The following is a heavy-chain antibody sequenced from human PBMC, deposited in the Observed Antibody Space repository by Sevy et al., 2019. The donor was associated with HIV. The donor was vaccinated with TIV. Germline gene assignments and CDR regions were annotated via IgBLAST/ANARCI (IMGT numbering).Heavy chain of an antibody. Sequence: GGSLRISCAASGFTFSDHYMEWVRQAPGKGLEWVGRTRNKADSYTTEYAASVKGRFTISRDDSKNSLYLQMNSLKTEDTAVYYCATHAGIAAAGRVFDYRGQGSLVTVSS. CDR2: TRNKADSYTT. V-gene: IGHV3-72*01. CDR3: ATHAGIAAAGRVFDY. D-gene: IGHD6-13*01. CDR1: GFTFSDHY. J-gene: IGHJ4*02.